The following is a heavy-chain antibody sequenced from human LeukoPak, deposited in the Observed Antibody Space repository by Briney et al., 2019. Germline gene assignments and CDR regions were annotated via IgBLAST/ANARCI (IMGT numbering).Heavy chain of an antibody. CDR2: IKQDGGEK. CDR1: GFTFSGYW. V-gene: IGHV3-7*01. J-gene: IGHJ6*04. CDR3: ARDRGFGQADV. Sequence: GGALTLSCAASGFTFSGYWMSWLRQAPGKELEGVANIKQDGGEKYYVDSGKGRFTISRDNAKTSLYLQMNSLRAEDTAVYYCARDRGFGQADVWGKGTTVTVSS. D-gene: IGHD3-10*01.